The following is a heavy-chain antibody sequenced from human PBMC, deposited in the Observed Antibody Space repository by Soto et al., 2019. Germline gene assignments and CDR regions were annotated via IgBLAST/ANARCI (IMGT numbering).Heavy chain of an antibody. CDR3: SKGRLYYYDGMDV. CDR2: ISYDGSNK. V-gene: IGHV3-30*18. Sequence: QVQLVESGGGVVQPGRSLRLSCAASGFTFSSYGMHWVRQAPGKGLEWVAVISYDGSNKYYADSVKGRFTISRDNSKNTLYLQMNSLRAEDTAVYYCSKGRLYYYDGMDVWGQGTTVTVSS. CDR1: GFTFSSYG. J-gene: IGHJ6*02.